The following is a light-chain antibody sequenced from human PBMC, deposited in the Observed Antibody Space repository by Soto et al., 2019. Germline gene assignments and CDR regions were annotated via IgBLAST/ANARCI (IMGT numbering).Light chain of an antibody. V-gene: IGKV1-39*01. CDR2: AAS. CDR3: QQSYSTPRT. CDR1: QSISSY. Sequence: DIQMTQSPSSLSASVGDRVTITCRASQSISSYLNWYQQKPGKAPKLLIYAASSLQSGVPSRFSGSGSGTDFTRTISSLQPEDIATYYCQQSYSTPRTCGRTNKVEIK. J-gene: IGKJ1*01.